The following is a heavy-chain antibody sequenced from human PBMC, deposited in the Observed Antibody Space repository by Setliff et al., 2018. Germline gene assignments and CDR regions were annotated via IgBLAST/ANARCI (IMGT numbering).Heavy chain of an antibody. CDR1: GFAFSNYG. J-gene: IGHJ4*02. Sequence: PGGSLRLSCEASGFAFSNYGIHWVRQAPGKGLEWVTFISYDGSYTNYADSVKGRFTISRDNSRFTLFLQMDRLRSEDTAVYFCAGDLERVVGHNYFDKWGQGTLVTVSS. CDR2: ISYDGSYT. CDR3: AGDLERVVGHNYFDK. D-gene: IGHD3-3*01. V-gene: IGHV3-30*01.